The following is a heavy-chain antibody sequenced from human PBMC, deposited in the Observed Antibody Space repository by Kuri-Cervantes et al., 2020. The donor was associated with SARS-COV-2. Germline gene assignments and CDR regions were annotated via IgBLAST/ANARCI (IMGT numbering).Heavy chain of an antibody. CDR3: ARGGGVCSGGSCSPPFDY. CDR2: INHSGST. J-gene: IGHJ4*02. CDR1: GGSFSGYY. Sequence: SQNLPLTCAVYGGSFSGYYWSWIRQPPGKGLEWIGEINHSGSTNYNPSLKSRVTISVDTSKNQFSLKLSSVTAADTAVYYCARGGGVCSGGSCSPPFDYWGQGTLVTVSS. V-gene: IGHV4-34*01. D-gene: IGHD2-15*01.